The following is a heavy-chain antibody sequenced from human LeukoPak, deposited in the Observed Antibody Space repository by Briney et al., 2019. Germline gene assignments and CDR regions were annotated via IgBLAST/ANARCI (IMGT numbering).Heavy chain of an antibody. V-gene: IGHV3-23*01. CDR2: ISGSGGST. CDR1: GFTFSSYG. J-gene: IGHJ4*02. D-gene: IGHD3-10*01. Sequence: GGTLRLSCAASGFTFSSYGMHWVRQAPGKGLEWVSAISGSGGSTYYADSVKGRFTISRDNSKNTLYLQMNSLRAEDTAVYYCAKDAADYYGSGSHFDYWGQGTLVTVSS. CDR3: AKDAADYYGSGSHFDY.